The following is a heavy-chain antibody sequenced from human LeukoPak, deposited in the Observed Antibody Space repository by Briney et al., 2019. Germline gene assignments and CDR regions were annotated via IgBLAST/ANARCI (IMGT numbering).Heavy chain of an antibody. D-gene: IGHD1-7*01. CDR3: ARARKSSQTTVFDY. V-gene: IGHV4-34*01. CDR2: INHSGST. Sequence: SETLSLTCAVYGGSFRGYYWSWIRHPPGKGLEWIGEINHSGSTNYNPSLKSRVTISVDTSKNQFSLKLSSVTAADTAVYYCARARKSSQTTVFDYWGQGTLVTVSS. CDR1: GGSFRGYY. J-gene: IGHJ4*02.